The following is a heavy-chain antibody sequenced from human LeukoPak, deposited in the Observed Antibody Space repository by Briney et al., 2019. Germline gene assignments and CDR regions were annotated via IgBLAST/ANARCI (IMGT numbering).Heavy chain of an antibody. J-gene: IGHJ4*02. CDR2: IWYDGSNK. D-gene: IGHD3-22*01. CDR1: GFTFSSYG. Sequence: PGGSLRLSCAASGFTFSSYGMHWVRQAPGKGLEWVAVIWYDGSNKYYADSMKGRFTISRDNSKNTLYLQMNSLRAEDTAVYYCARAEYYDSSGPLDYWGQGTLVTVSS. CDR3: ARAEYYDSSGPLDY. V-gene: IGHV3-33*01.